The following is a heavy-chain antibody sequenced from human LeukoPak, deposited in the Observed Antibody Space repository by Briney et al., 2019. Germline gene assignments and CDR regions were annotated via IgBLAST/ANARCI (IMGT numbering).Heavy chain of an antibody. Sequence: GGSLRLSCAASGFTFSNYAMSWVRQAPGKGLDWVSGISGSSGTTYYADSVKGRFTISRDNSKNTLYLQMNSLRAEDTAVYYCANRGNTVTTLDYWGQGTLVTVSS. CDR1: GFTFSNYA. CDR3: ANRGNTVTTLDY. D-gene: IGHD4-17*01. J-gene: IGHJ4*02. CDR2: ISGSSGTT. V-gene: IGHV3-23*01.